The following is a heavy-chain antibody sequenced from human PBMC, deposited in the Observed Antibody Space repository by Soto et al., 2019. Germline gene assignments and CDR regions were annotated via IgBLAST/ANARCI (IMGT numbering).Heavy chain of an antibody. CDR2: ISGLGGST. V-gene: IGHV3-23*01. J-gene: IGHJ4*02. Sequence: EVQLLESGGGLVQPGGSLRLSCAASGFTFTNYAMSWVRQVPGKGLEWVSTISGLGGSTYYADSVKGRFTLSSDSSKNTLELQMDSRRVDDTAVYYCANAAAGRKFDYWGEGILVTVSS. CDR3: ANAAAGRKFDY. CDR1: GFTFTNYA. D-gene: IGHD6-13*01.